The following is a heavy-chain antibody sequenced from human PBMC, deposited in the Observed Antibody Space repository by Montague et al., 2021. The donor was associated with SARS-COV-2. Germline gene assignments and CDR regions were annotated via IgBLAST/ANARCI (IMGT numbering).Heavy chain of an antibody. V-gene: IGHV3-53*01. Sequence: SLRLSCAASGFIVSDRYMAWVRQAPGKGLEWVSTIYTDGRTYHAASVKGRFTISRDNSKNTLYLQMNSQRVEDTAVYCCARATSYLYGLDVWGQGTTVIVSS. J-gene: IGHJ6*02. D-gene: IGHD3-16*02. CDR3: ARATSYLYGLDV. CDR2: IYTDGRT. CDR1: GFIVSDRY.